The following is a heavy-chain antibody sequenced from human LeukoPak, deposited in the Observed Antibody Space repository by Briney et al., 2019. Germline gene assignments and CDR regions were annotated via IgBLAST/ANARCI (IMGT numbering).Heavy chain of an antibody. Sequence: PGGSLRLSCAASGFTFSSYEMIWVRQAPGKGLGWISYISSSGTTIYYADSVKGRFTISRDNSKSTLYLQMSRLRAEDTAVYYCAKRGYYDSSPSDSWGQGTLVTVSS. CDR1: GFTFSSYE. D-gene: IGHD3-22*01. CDR2: ISSSGTTI. CDR3: AKRGYYDSSPSDS. V-gene: IGHV3-48*03. J-gene: IGHJ4*02.